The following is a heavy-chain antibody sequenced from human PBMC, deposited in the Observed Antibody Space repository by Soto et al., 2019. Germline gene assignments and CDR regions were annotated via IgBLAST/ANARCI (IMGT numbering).Heavy chain of an antibody. D-gene: IGHD3-22*01. J-gene: IGHJ4*02. CDR3: SRGLFTGDY. Sequence: ASVKVSCKASGYTFTSYDINWVRQATGQGLEWMAIMNPMSGSTNYAQRFKGRVTLTMDTSASTVYMDLSSLRPEDTAVYYCSRGLFTGDYWGQGTLVTVSS. V-gene: IGHV1-8*01. CDR2: MNPMSGST. CDR1: GYTFTSYD.